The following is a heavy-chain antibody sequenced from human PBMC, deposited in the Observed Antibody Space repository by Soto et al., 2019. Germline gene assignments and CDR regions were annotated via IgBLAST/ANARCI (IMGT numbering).Heavy chain of an antibody. V-gene: IGHV4-34*01. CDR1: GGSFSGYY. Sequence: PSETLSLTCAVYGGSFSGYYWSWIRQPPGKGLEWIGEINHSGSTNYNPSLKSRVTISVDTSKNQFSLSLESVTAADTAVYFCARAHAPTLPFDFWGQGTLVTVSS. CDR2: INHSGST. CDR3: ARAHAPTLPFDF. D-gene: IGHD2-15*01. J-gene: IGHJ4*02.